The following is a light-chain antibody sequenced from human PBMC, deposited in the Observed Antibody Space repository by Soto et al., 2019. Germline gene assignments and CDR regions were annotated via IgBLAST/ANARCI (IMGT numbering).Light chain of an antibody. CDR2: GNR. V-gene: IGLV1-40*01. J-gene: IGLJ3*02. Sequence: QSVLTQPPSVSGAPGQRVTISCTGNSSNLGAGYDVHWYQQLLGAAPKLVIFGNRNRPSGVPERFSGSKSGTSAFLAITGLQAEDEADYCCQAYDYSLTASVFGGGTKLTVL. CDR1: SSNLGAGYD. CDR3: QAYDYSLTASV.